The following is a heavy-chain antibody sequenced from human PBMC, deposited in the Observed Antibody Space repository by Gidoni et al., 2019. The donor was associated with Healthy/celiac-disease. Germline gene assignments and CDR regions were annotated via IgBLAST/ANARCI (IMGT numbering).Heavy chain of an antibody. Sequence: QVQLVQSGAEVKKPGSSVKVSCKASGGTFSSYAISWVRQAPGQGLEWMGRIIPILGIANYAQKFQGRVTITADKSTSTAYMELSSLRSEDTAVYYCARAGVDYGGNQFFDYWGQGTLVTVSS. CDR1: GGTFSSYA. CDR2: IIPILGIA. CDR3: ARAGVDYGGNQFFDY. D-gene: IGHD4-17*01. V-gene: IGHV1-69*04. J-gene: IGHJ4*02.